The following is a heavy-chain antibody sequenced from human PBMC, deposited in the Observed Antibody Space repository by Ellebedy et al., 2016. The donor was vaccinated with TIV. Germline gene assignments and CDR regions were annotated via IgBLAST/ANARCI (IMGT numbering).Heavy chain of an antibody. V-gene: IGHV3-53*01. Sequence: PGGSLRLSCAASGFTVSSKYMSWVRQAPGKGLEWVSVIYSDGSTYHADSVKGRFTISRDNSKNTLYLQMNSLRAEDTAVYYCARDGEGGPYDYWGQGTLVTVSS. D-gene: IGHD3-10*01. CDR2: IYSDGST. CDR1: GFTVSSKY. J-gene: IGHJ4*02. CDR3: ARDGEGGPYDY.